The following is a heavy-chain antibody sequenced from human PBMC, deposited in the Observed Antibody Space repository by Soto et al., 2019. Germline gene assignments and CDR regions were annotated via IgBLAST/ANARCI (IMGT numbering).Heavy chain of an antibody. D-gene: IGHD3-10*02. Sequence: TGGSLRLSCAASGFIVSSNYMSWVRQAPGKGLEWVSIIYNDDATYYADSVKGRFTISRHNSKNTVYLQMNSLRAEDTAMYYCARFYVNSYFEYWGQGILVTVSS. CDR2: IYNDDAT. CDR3: ARFYVNSYFEY. CDR1: GFIVSSNY. J-gene: IGHJ4*02. V-gene: IGHV3-53*04.